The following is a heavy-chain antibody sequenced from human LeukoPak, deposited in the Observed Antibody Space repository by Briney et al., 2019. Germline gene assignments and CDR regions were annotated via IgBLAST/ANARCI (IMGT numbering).Heavy chain of an antibody. CDR2: ISDSCGRT. D-gene: IGHD3-22*01. Sequence: GGSLRLSCAVSGITLSNYVMSWVRKAPGKGLEWVAGISDSCGRTNYADSVKGRLTISIDNPNNTLYLQMNRLRPEDTAVYFCARRGVVIRVILVGFHKEAYYFDSWGQGVLVTVSS. CDR1: GITLSNYV. CDR3: ARRGVVIRVILVGFHKEAYYFDS. V-gene: IGHV3-23*01. J-gene: IGHJ4*02.